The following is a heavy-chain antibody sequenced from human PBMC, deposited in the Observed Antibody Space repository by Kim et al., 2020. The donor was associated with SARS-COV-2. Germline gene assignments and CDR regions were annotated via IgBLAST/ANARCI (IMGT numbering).Heavy chain of an antibody. CDR1: GYTFTGYY. V-gene: IGHV1-2*02. CDR3: AILGDSSGWYSIYYYYGMDV. CDR2: INPNSGGT. D-gene: IGHD6-19*01. J-gene: IGHJ6*02. Sequence: ASVKVSCKASGYTFTGYYMHWVRQAPGQGLEWMGWINPNSGGTNYAQKFQGRVTMTRDTSISTAYMELSRLRSDDTAVYYCAILGDSSGWYSIYYYYGMDVWGQGTTVTVSS.